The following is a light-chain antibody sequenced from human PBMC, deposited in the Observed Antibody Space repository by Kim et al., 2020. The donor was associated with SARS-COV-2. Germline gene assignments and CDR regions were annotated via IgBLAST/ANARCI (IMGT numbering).Light chain of an antibody. V-gene: IGKV3-15*01. CDR2: DAS. CDR1: QSANSN. J-gene: IGKJ1*01. CDR3: QQYNNWPPRWT. Sequence: EIVMTQSPAILSVSPGGRATLSCSASQSANSNLAWYQHKPGQAPRLLIYDASTRATGIPARFSGSGSGTEFTLTISSLQSEDFAVYYCQQYNNWPPRWTFGQGTKVDIK.